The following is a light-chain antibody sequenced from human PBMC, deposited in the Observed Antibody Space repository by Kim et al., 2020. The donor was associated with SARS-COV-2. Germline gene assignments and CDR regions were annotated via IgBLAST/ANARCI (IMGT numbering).Light chain of an antibody. CDR2: YDS. J-gene: IGLJ2*01. V-gene: IGLV3-21*04. Sequence: SYELTQPPSVSVAPGKTARITCGGNNIGSKSVHWYQQKPGQAPVLVIYYDSDRPSGIPERFSGSNSGNTATLTTSRVEAGDEADYYCQVWDSSSAQEVFGGGTQLTVL. CDR1: NIGSKS. CDR3: QVWDSSSAQEV.